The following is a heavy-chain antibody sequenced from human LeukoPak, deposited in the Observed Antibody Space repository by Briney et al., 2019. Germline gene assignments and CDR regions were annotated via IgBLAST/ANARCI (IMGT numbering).Heavy chain of an antibody. CDR1: GGTFSSYA. D-gene: IGHD6-13*01. Sequence: GGSLRLSCAASGGTFSSYAISWVRQAPGQGLEWMGGIIPIFGTANYAQKFQGRVTITADESTSTAYMELSSLRSEDTAVYYCARDSALQQLEHYFDYWGQGTLVTVSS. CDR3: ARDSALQQLEHYFDY. CDR2: IIPIFGTA. J-gene: IGHJ4*02. V-gene: IGHV1-69*01.